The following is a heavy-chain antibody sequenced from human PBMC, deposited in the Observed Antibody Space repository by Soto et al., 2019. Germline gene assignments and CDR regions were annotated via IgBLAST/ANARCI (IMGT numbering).Heavy chain of an antibody. CDR2: IYYRGST. CDR3: QGDSSGYYGAFDI. D-gene: IGHD3-22*01. CDR1: GGSISSSSYY. Sequence: QLQLQESGPGLVKPSETLSLTCTVSGGSISSSSYYWGWIRQPPGKGLEWIGSIYYRGSTYYNPPLKSRVTISVDTSKNQFSLKLSSVTAADTAVYYCQGDSSGYYGAFDIWGQGTMVTVSS. J-gene: IGHJ3*02. V-gene: IGHV4-39*01.